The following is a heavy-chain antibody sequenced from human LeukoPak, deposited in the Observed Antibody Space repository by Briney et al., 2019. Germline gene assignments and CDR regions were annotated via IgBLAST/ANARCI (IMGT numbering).Heavy chain of an antibody. J-gene: IGHJ6*02. V-gene: IGHV3-7*03. CDR2: INHNGNVN. D-gene: IGHD3-16*01. CDR3: ARGAGLDV. Sequence: GGSLRLSCVASGFSLSSYSMNWVRQAPGKGLEWVASINHNGNVNYYVDSVKGRFTISRDNAKNSLYLQMSNLRAEDAAVYFCARGAGLDVWGQGATVTVSS. CDR1: GFSLSSYS.